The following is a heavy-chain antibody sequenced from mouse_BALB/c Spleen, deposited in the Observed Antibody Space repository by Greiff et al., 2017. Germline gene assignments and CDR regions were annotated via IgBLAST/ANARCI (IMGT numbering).Heavy chain of an antibody. J-gene: IGHJ1*01. CDR3: TRYDDV. D-gene: IGHD2-12*01. CDR2: IYPGSGST. V-gene: IGHV1S22*01. CDR1: GYTFTSYW. Sequence: LQQPGSELVRPGASVKLSCKASGYTFTSYWMHWVKQRPGQGLEWIGNIYPGSGSTNYDEKFKSKATLTVDTSSSTAYMQLSSLTSEDSAVYYCTRYDDVWGAGTTVTVSS.